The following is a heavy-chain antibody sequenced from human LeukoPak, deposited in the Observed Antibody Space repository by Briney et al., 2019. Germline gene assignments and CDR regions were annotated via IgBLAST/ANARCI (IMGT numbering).Heavy chain of an antibody. D-gene: IGHD6-13*01. J-gene: IGHJ5*02. CDR2: TSSSDAGT. Sequence: PGGSLRLSCAASGFPLSSYAMSWVRQAPGKGLEWVSATSSSDAGTYYADSVRGRFTISRDNSKNTLYLQMNSLRAEDTAVYYCAKGFYSSSWPNWFDPWGQGTLVTVSS. CDR3: AKGFYSSSWPNWFDP. V-gene: IGHV3-23*01. CDR1: GFPLSSYA.